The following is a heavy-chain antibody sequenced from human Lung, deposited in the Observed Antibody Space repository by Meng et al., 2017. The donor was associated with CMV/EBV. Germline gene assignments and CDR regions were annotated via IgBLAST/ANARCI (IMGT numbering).Heavy chain of an antibody. D-gene: IGHD3-3*01. CDR2: LNPNSGGT. CDR3: ARDYDFWKNYLDY. V-gene: IGHV1-2*02. Sequence: KTSLYPFPDNYILWLPQAPGQGLEWMGWLNPNSGGTNSAQKFQGRFTMTRDTSSSTAYMELSSLRSDDTALYFCARDYDFWKNYLDYWGQGTLVTVSS. CDR1: LYPFPDNY. J-gene: IGHJ4*02.